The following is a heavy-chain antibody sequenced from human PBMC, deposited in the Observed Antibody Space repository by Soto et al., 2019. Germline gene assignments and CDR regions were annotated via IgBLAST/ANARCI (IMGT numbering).Heavy chain of an antibody. J-gene: IGHJ4*02. V-gene: IGHV3-23*01. Sequence: GALRLSCAASGFTFGTYAMSWVRQAPGKGLEWVSDISGGGDMTYYADAVKGRFTITRVNSKNTLYLQMNSLRVEDTAVYFCAKAYCGSTSCASDYWGQGTLVTVSS. CDR1: GFTFGTYA. CDR3: AKAYCGSTSCASDY. CDR2: ISGGGDMT. D-gene: IGHD2-2*01.